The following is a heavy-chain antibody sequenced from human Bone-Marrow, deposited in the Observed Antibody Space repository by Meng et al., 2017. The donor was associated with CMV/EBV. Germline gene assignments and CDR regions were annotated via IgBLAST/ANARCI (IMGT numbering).Heavy chain of an antibody. V-gene: IGHV3-23*03. Sequence: GESLKISCAASGFTFSSYSMNWVRQAPGKGLEWVSVIYSDGSSTYYADSVKGRFTISRDNSKSTLYLQMNGLRAEDTAVYYCANLRFLDAFDIWGQGTVVTVSS. CDR1: GFTFSSYS. J-gene: IGHJ3*02. CDR2: IYSDGSST. CDR3: ANLRFLDAFDI. D-gene: IGHD3-3*01.